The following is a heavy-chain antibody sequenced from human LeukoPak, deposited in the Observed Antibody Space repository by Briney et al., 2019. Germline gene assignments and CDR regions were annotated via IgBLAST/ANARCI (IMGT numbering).Heavy chain of an antibody. CDR3: ARPNDGNAERRGFDI. CDR1: GGSISNYY. J-gene: IGHJ3*02. V-gene: IGHV4-59*08. CDR2: IHYTGST. Sequence: KSLETLSLTCTVSGGSISNYYWSWIRQPPGKGLEWIGYIHYTGSTDYNPSLKSRVTISVDTSKNQISLKLSSVTAADTAVYYCARPNDGNAERRGFDIWDQGPMVTVSS. D-gene: IGHD4-23*01.